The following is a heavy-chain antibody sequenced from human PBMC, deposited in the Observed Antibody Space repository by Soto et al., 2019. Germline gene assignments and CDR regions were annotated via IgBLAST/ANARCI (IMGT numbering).Heavy chain of an antibody. CDR2: ISYDGSNK. J-gene: IGHJ4*02. V-gene: IGHV3-30*18. Sequence: TGGSLRLSCAASGFTFSSYGMHWVRQAPGKGLEWVAVISYDGSNKYYADSVKGRFTISRDNSKNTLYLQMNSLRAEDTAVYYWAKDPRLPKRWRVKGRGGVVYSFDNGGQEPLVTVPS. CDR1: GFTFSSYG. D-gene: IGHD6-19*01. CDR3: AKDPRLPKRWRVKGRGGVVYSFDN.